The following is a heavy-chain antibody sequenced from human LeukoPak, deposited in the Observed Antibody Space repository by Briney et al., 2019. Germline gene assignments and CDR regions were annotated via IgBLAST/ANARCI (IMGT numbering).Heavy chain of an antibody. CDR2: IWYDGSNK. Sequence: GGSLRLSCAASGFTFSSYGMHWVRQAPGKGLEWVAVIWYDGSNKYYADSVKGRFTISRDNSKNTLYLQMNGLRAEDTAVYYCAREMITFPTLDYWGQGTLVTVSS. CDR1: GFTFSSYG. V-gene: IGHV3-33*01. D-gene: IGHD3-16*01. J-gene: IGHJ4*02. CDR3: AREMITFPTLDY.